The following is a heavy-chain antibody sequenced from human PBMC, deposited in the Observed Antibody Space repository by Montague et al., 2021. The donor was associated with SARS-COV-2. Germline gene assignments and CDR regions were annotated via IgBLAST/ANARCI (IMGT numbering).Heavy chain of an antibody. CDR3: ASSYYYDSGTYVYNYYMDV. J-gene: IGHJ6*03. V-gene: IGHV4-39*01. CDR1: GASISSSSYY. CDR2: IYYSGTT. D-gene: IGHD3-10*01. Sequence: SETLSLTCTVSGASISSSSYYWGWIRQPPGKGSEWIGSIYYSGTTFYNPSLRSRVTMSVDTSKNQFSLRLSSVTAADTAVYYCASSYYYDSGTYVYNYYMDVWGQGTTVTVSS.